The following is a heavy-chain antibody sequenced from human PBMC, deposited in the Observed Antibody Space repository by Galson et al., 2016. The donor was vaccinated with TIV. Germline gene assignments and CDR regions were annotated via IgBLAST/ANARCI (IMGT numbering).Heavy chain of an antibody. CDR2: IYPDDSDT. CDR1: GYSFSSYW. D-gene: IGHD2-2*01. J-gene: IGHJ6*02. V-gene: IGHV5-51*01. CDR3: ARGVVQATAIYGMDV. Sequence: QSGAEVKKPGESLKISCKGSGYSFSSYWIAWVRQMPGKGLEWMGIIYPDDSDTTYSPSFQGQVTISVDKSISPAYLQWSSLKASDTAIYYCARGVVQATAIYGMDVWGQGTTVTVSS.